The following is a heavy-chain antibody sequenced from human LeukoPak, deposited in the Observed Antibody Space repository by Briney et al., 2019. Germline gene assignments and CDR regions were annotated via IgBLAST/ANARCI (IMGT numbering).Heavy chain of an antibody. J-gene: IGHJ4*02. Sequence: PSETLSLTCTVSGGSISSGGYYWSWIRQHPGKGLEWIGYIYYSGSTYYNPSLKSRVTISVDTSKNQFSLKLSSVTAADTAVYYCARGVVPLRFLEWLLFDYWGQGTLVTVFS. CDR3: ARGVVPLRFLEWLLFDY. CDR2: IYYSGST. V-gene: IGHV4-31*03. CDR1: GGSISSGGYY. D-gene: IGHD3-3*01.